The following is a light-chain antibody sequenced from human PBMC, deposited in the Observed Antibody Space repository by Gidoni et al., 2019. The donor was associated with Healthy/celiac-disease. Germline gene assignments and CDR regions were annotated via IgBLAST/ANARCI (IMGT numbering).Light chain of an antibody. CDR1: SSDVGGYNS. V-gene: IGLV2-11*01. Sequence: QSALTQPRSVSGSPGQSVTISCTGTSSDVGGYNSVYWYQQHPGKAPKLMMYDVSKRPSGVPDRFSGSKSGNTASLTISGLQAEDEADYYCCSYAGSYVFGTGTKVTVL. CDR2: DVS. J-gene: IGLJ1*01. CDR3: CSYAGSYV.